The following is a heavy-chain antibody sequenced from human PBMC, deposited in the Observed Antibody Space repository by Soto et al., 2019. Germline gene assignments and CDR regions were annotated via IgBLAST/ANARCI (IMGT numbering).Heavy chain of an antibody. CDR3: TRANWYSEY. J-gene: IGHJ4*02. D-gene: IGHD2-8*01. CDR2: IYYTGST. CDR1: GGPINNHY. Sequence: QVQLQESGPGLVKPSETLSLTCTVSGGPINNHYWSWIRQPPGKGLEWIGYIYYTGSTNYNPFLKSRVTMSVDTAKNQRSLNLTSLTTEDTAMYYCTRANWYSEYWGQGTLVTVSS. V-gene: IGHV4-59*11.